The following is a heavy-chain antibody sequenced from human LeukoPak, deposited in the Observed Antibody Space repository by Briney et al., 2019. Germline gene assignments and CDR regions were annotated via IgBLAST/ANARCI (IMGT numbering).Heavy chain of an antibody. D-gene: IGHD3-3*01. CDR3: ARVTRGTRITIFGVGNYYYYYGMDV. CDR1: GFTFSSYW. CDR2: IKQDGSDK. J-gene: IGHJ6*02. Sequence: GGSLRLSCAASGFTFSSYWMSWVRQAPGKGLEWVANIKQDGSDKYYVDSVKGRFTISRDNAKNSLYLQMNSLRAEDTAVYYCARVTRGTRITIFGVGNYYYYYGMDVWGQGTTVTVSS. V-gene: IGHV3-7*03.